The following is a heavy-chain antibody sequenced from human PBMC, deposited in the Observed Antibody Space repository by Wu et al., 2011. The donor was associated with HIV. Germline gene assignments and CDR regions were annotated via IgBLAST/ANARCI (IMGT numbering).Heavy chain of an antibody. CDR3: ARGSTSRTYGTTPDYYYYYMDV. Sequence: QVQLVQSGAEVKKPGASVKVSCKASGYTFTSYYMHWVRQAPGQGLEWMGGIIPIFGTVNYAQKFQGRVTITADKSTSTAYMELSSLRSEDTAVYYCARGSTSRTYGTTPDYYYYYMDVWGKGTTVTVSS. D-gene: IGHD4-11*01. J-gene: IGHJ6*03. CDR1: GYTFTSYY. V-gene: IGHV1-69*06. CDR2: IIPIFGTV.